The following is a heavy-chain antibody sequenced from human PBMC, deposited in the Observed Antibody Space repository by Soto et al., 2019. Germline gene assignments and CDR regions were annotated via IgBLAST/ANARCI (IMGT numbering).Heavy chain of an antibody. Sequence: ASVKVSCKASGYTFTSYYMHWVRQAPGQGLEWMGIINPSGGSTSYAQKFQGRVTMTRDTSTSTVYMELSSLRSEDTAVYYCARLTGGFGDLLYQPNAFNVWGQGTMVTVSS. D-gene: IGHD3-10*01. V-gene: IGHV1-46*01. CDR2: INPSGGST. J-gene: IGHJ3*01. CDR1: GYTFTSYY. CDR3: ARLTGGFGDLLYQPNAFNV.